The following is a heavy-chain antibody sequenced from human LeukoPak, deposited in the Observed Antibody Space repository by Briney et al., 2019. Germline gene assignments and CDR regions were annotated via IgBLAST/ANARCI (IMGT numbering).Heavy chain of an antibody. J-gene: IGHJ6*02. CDR2: INHNGNVN. V-gene: IGHV3-7*03. Sequence: GGSLILSCAASGFTFSSYWMNWARQAPGKGLGWVASINHNGNVNYYVDSVKGRFTISRDNAKNSLYLQVSNLRAEDTAVYFCARGGGLDVWGQGATVTVSS. CDR1: GFTFSSYW. CDR3: ARGGGLDV. D-gene: IGHD3-16*01.